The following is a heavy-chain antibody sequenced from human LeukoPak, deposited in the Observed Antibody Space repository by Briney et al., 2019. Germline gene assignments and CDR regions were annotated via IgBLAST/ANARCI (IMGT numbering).Heavy chain of an antibody. J-gene: IGHJ6*02. CDR3: AKGAIFGVTIRGYGMDV. Sequence: ASVKVSCKASGYTFTIFDFNWVRQAPGQGLEWVGWMNPKTGDTVYAQNFQGRVTMTRDTSIGTAYMELNSLRSEDTAVYYCAKGAIFGVTIRGYGMDVWGQGTSVTVSS. V-gene: IGHV1-8*01. CDR1: GYTFTIFD. CDR2: MNPKTGDT. D-gene: IGHD3-3*01.